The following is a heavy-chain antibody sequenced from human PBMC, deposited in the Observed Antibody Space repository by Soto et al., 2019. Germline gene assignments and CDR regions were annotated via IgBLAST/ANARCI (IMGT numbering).Heavy chain of an antibody. D-gene: IGHD3-22*01. Sequence: GGSLRLSCAASGFAFSAFAMTWVRQAPGKGLEWVAAISVSGNNAYYADSVKGRFTISRDNSQNSVFLQMSSLRADDTAVYYCARDQLRPGILYSLGVLLPEYGLWGQGTLVTVSS. CDR1: GFAFSAFA. J-gene: IGHJ4*02. CDR3: ARDQLRPGILYSLGVLLPEYGL. CDR2: ISVSGNNA. V-gene: IGHV3-23*01.